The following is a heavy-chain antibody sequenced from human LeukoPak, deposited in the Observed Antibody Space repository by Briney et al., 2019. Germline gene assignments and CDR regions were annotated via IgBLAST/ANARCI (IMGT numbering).Heavy chain of an antibody. J-gene: IGHJ6*03. D-gene: IGHD2-2*01. Sequence: SQTLSLTCTASGGSISSGDCFWSWIRQPPGKGLEWIWYIYYSGSNYYNPSLKSRVTISVDTSKNQFSLKLSSVTAADTAVYYCARELVDCSSTSCPRYYYYYMDVWGKGTTVTVSS. CDR3: ARELVDCSSTSCPRYYYYYMDV. V-gene: IGHV4-30-4*08. CDR2: IYYSGSN. CDR1: GGSISSGDCF.